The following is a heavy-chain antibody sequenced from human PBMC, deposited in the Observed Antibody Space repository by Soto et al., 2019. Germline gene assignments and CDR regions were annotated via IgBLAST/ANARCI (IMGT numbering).Heavy chain of an antibody. J-gene: IGHJ6*02. CDR3: AKDLSITIFESYYYGMDV. D-gene: IGHD3-3*01. CDR2: ISYDGSNK. V-gene: IGHV3-30*18. CDR1: GFTFSSYG. Sequence: QVQLVESGGGVVQPGRSLRLSCAASGFTFSSYGMHWVRQAPGKGLEWVAVISYDGSNKYYADSVKGRFTISRDNSKNTLYLQMNSLRAEDTAVYYCAKDLSITIFESYYYGMDVWGQGTTVTVSS.